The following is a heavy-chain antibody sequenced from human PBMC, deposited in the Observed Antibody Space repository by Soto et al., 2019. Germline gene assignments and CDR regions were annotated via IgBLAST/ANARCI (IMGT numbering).Heavy chain of an antibody. J-gene: IGHJ5*02. CDR2: IYHSGSG. D-gene: IGHD4-17*01. Sequence: PSETLSLTCTVSGGSITSNNLWSWVRQTPGQGLEWIGEIYHSGSGNYNPSLKSRVIMSVDKSKNQFSLKLNSVTAADTAIYYCARGSTTVVNPNWFDPWGQGTLVTSPQ. V-gene: IGHV4-4*02. CDR3: ARGSTTVVNPNWFDP. CDR1: GGSITSNNL.